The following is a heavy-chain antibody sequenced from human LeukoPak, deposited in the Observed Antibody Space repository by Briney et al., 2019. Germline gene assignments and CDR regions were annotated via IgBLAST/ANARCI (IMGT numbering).Heavy chain of an antibody. CDR2: ISSSSIYT. V-gene: IGHV3-11*06. D-gene: IGHD1-1*01. CDR3: ARGTGTTAYFDY. J-gene: IGHJ4*02. CDR1: GFTFSDYY. Sequence: PGGSLRLSCAASGFTFSDYYMSWIRQAPGKGLEWVSYISSSSIYTNYADSVKGRFTISRDNAKNSLYLQVNSLRAEDTAVYYCARGTGTTAYFDYWGQGTLVTVSS.